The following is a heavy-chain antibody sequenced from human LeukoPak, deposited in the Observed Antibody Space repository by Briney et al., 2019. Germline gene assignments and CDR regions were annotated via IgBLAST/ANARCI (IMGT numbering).Heavy chain of an antibody. CDR3: ARSARHCNNGVCFTDYYIDL. J-gene: IGHJ6*03. Sequence: ASVKVSCKTSGYTFTDSYMHWVRQAPGQGLEWMGRINPNSGDPNYPQKFQGRVTMTRDTSISTAYMEMSRLTSDDTAVYYCARSARHCNNGVCFTDYYIDLWSKGTTVIVSS. CDR1: GYTFTDSY. V-gene: IGHV1-2*06. D-gene: IGHD2-8*01. CDR2: INPNSGDP.